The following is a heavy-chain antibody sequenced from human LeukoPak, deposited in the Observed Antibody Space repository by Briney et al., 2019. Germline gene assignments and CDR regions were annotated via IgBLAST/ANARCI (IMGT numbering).Heavy chain of an antibody. CDR1: GGSISSYY. D-gene: IGHD3-10*01. J-gene: IGHJ4*02. CDR2: IYYSEIT. Sequence: SETLSLTCTVSGGSISSYYWSWIRQPPGKGREWIGYIYYSEITNYNPSLKSRVTISVNTSKNQFSLKLSSVTAADTAVFYCVRYVVYGSGIYYFDYWGQGTLVTVSS. V-gene: IGHV4-59*08. CDR3: VRYVVYGSGIYYFDY.